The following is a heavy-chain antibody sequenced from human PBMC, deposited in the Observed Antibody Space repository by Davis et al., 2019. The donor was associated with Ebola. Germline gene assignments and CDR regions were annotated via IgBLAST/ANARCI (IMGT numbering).Heavy chain of an antibody. J-gene: IGHJ4*02. Sequence: GESLKISCAASGFTFSSNSMSWVRQAPGKGLEWVGFIRSKAYGGTTEYAASVKGRFTISRDDSKSIAYLQMNSLKTEDTAVYYCTSFDYWGQGTLVTVSS. CDR3: TSFDY. V-gene: IGHV3-49*04. CDR2: IRSKAYGGTT. CDR1: GFTFSSNS.